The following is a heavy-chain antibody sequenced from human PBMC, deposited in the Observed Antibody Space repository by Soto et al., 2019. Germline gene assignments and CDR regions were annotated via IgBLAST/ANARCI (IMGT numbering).Heavy chain of an antibody. CDR2: VYHSGRT. J-gene: IGHJ6*02. D-gene: IGHD5-12*01. CDR1: GGSISSGGYS. CDR3: ARGRDVVATRTHYGMDV. Sequence: QLQLQESGSGLVKPSQTLSLTCAVSGGSISSGGYSWSWIRQPPGKGLEWIGYVYHSGRTYYTPALKIRVPISVDRAKNQFSLKLSSVTAADTAVYYCARGRDVVATRTHYGMDVWGQGTTVTVSS. V-gene: IGHV4-30-2*01.